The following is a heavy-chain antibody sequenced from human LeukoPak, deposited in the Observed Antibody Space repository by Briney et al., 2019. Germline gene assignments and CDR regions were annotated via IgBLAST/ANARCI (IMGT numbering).Heavy chain of an antibody. Sequence: SETLSLTCTVSGGSISSYYWNWIRQPPGKGLEWIGYIYYSGSADYSPSLKSRVSMSVDTSKNQFSLKLSSVTATDTAVYYCARQRLLWFGESNSGFDYWGQGTLVTVSS. CDR3: ARQRLLWFGESNSGFDY. J-gene: IGHJ4*02. D-gene: IGHD3-10*01. V-gene: IGHV4-59*08. CDR2: IYYSGSA. CDR1: GGSISSYY.